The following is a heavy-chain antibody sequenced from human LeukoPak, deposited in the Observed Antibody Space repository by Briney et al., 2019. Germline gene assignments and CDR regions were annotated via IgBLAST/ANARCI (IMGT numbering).Heavy chain of an antibody. V-gene: IGHV4-39*01. CDR1: GGSISSSSYY. CDR3: ARLDSSSWYYFDY. CDR2: IYYSGST. J-gene: IGHJ4*02. D-gene: IGHD6-13*01. Sequence: PSETLSLTCTVSGGSISSSSYYWGWIRQPPGKGLEWIGSIYYSGSTYYNPSLKSRVTISVVTSKNQFSLKLSSVTAAGTAVYYCARLDSSSWYYFDYWGQGTLVTVSS.